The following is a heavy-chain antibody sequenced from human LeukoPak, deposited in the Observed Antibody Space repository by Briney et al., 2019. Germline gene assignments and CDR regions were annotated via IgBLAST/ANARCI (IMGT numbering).Heavy chain of an antibody. Sequence: HWASVKVSCKASGGTFSSYAISWVRQAPGQGLEWMGGIIPIFGTANYAQKFQGRVTITADESTSTAYMELSSLRSEDTAVYYCARAPRDFWRFDPWGQGTLVTVSS. CDR3: ARAPRDFWRFDP. V-gene: IGHV1-69*13. J-gene: IGHJ5*02. CDR1: GGTFSSYA. D-gene: IGHD3-3*01. CDR2: IIPIFGTA.